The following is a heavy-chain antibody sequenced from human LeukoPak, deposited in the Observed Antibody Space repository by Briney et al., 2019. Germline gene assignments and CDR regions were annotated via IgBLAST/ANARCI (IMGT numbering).Heavy chain of an antibody. J-gene: IGHJ3*01. D-gene: IGHD3-22*01. CDR1: GGFISSTSYY. Sequence: SETLSLTCILSGGFISSTSYYWRWIRQPPGKGLEWIGTSHYTGDTYYSPSLKIRVTICQDTPKNEFSLKLSSVTDADTAEYYCARFYYDESGHWDGFDLWGQGTMVIVSS. CDR3: ARFYYDESGHWDGFDL. V-gene: IGHV4-39*01. CDR2: SHYTGDT.